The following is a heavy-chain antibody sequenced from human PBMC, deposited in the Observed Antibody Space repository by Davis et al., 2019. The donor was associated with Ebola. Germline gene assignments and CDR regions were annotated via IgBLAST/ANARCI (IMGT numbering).Heavy chain of an antibody. CDR1: GFTFSSYS. CDR3: AKDGDYDFWSGLPQGMDV. J-gene: IGHJ6*02. CDR2: ISYDGSNK. V-gene: IGHV3-30*18. Sequence: GGSLRLSCAASGFTFSSYSMNWVRQAPGKGLEWVAVISYDGSNKYYADSGKGRFTISRDNSKNTLYLQMNSLRAEDTAVYYCAKDGDYDFWSGLPQGMDVWGQGTTVTVSS. D-gene: IGHD3-3*01.